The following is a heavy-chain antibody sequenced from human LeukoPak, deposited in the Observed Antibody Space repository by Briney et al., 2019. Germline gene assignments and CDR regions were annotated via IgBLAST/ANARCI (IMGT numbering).Heavy chain of an antibody. J-gene: IGHJ4*02. CDR1: GFTFSSYE. D-gene: IGHD6-13*01. CDR2: ISSSGSTI. CDR3: ARDAAPYSSSWYDY. V-gene: IGHV3-48*03. Sequence: PGGSLRLSCAASGFTFSSYEMNWVRQGPGNGLEWVSYISSSGSTIYYADSVKGRFTISRDNAKNSLYLQMNSLRAEDTAVYYWARDAAPYSSSWYDYWGQETLVTVSS.